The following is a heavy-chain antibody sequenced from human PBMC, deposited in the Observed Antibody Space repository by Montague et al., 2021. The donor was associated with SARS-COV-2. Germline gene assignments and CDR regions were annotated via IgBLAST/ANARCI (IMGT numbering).Heavy chain of an antibody. CDR2: IDWDDDK. J-gene: IGHJ3*02. V-gene: IGHV2-70*04. CDR3: ARSYYDILTNYYDAFDI. D-gene: IGHD3-9*01. Sequence: PALVKPTQTLTLTCTLSGFSLSTSGMRASWIRQPPGEALEWLARIDWDDDKFYSTSLKTRLTISKDTSKNQVVLTMTNMDPVDTATYYCARSYYDILTNYYDAFDIWGQGTMVTVSS. CDR1: GFSLSTSGMR.